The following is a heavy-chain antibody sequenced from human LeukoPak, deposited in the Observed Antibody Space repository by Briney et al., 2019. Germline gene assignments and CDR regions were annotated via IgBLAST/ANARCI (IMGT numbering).Heavy chain of an antibody. Sequence: PGGSLRLSCAASGFTFSGSTMHWVRQASGKGLEWVGRIRSKTNGYATAYAASVKGRFTISRDDSKNTAYLQMNSLKTEDTAVYYCTLDFGSTDYYDYWGQGTLVTVSA. CDR2: IRSKTNGYAT. CDR1: GFTFSGST. J-gene: IGHJ4*02. D-gene: IGHD3-22*01. CDR3: TLDFGSTDYYDY. V-gene: IGHV3-73*01.